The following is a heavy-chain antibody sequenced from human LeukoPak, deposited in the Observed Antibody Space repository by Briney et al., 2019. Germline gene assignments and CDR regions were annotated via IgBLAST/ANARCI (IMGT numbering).Heavy chain of an antibody. V-gene: IGHV4-34*01. CDR2: INHSGST. D-gene: IGHD4-17*01. J-gene: IGHJ4*02. CDR1: GGFFSGYY. Sequence: PSETLSLTCAVYGGFFSGYYWSWIRQPPGKGLEWIGEINHSGSTNYNPSLKSRVTISVDTSKNQFSLKLSSVTAADTAVYYCARADYGDSNFDYWGQGTLVTVSS. CDR3: ARADYGDSNFDY.